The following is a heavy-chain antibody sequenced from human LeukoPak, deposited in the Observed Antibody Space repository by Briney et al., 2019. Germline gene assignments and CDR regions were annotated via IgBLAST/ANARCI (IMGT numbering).Heavy chain of an antibody. CDR2: ISSNGGST. J-gene: IGHJ4*02. Sequence: PGGSLRRSCTASGFIFNRNAMHWVRQAPGKGLEYLSAISSNGGSTEYANSVKGRFTISRDNSKNTLYLQMGTLRAEDTAVYFCARGGATTRRPIDSWGQGTLVTAS. CDR1: GFIFNRNA. D-gene: IGHD1-26*01. CDR3: ARGGATTRRPIDS. V-gene: IGHV3-64*01.